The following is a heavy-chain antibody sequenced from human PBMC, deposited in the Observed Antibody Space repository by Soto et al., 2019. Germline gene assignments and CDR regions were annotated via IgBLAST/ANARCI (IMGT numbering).Heavy chain of an antibody. D-gene: IGHD3-3*01. CDR3: ARERKFDFWRKGLDV. Sequence: ASVKVSCKASGYTFTTYDINWVRQAPGQGLELLGWMDPNSGSTGYAQNFQGRITMTRNISRNTAHMELSSLQSEDTAVYYCARERKFDFWRKGLDVWGQGTTVTVYS. CDR1: GYTFTTYD. J-gene: IGHJ6*02. CDR2: MDPNSGST. V-gene: IGHV1-8*01.